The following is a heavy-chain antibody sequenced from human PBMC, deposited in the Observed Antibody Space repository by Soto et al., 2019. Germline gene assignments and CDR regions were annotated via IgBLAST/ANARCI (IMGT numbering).Heavy chain of an antibody. CDR3: ARDSGESLRFFDY. CDR2: ITYRGTT. Sequence: SETLSLTCTVSGGSINSGGSNWNWIRQRPGEGLEWIGYITYRGTTYSIPSHKSRVTMSVDTSKNQFSLKLSSVSAADTAVYYCARDSGESLRFFDYWGQGAPVTVSS. V-gene: IGHV4-31*03. D-gene: IGHD3-10*01. CDR1: GGSINSGGSN. J-gene: IGHJ4*02.